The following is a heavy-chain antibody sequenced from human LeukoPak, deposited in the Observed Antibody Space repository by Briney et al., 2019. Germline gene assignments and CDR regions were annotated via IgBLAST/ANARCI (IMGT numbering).Heavy chain of an antibody. D-gene: IGHD5-18*01. V-gene: IGHV1-2*04. CDR1: GYTFTVYY. CDR2: INPNSGGT. J-gene: IGHJ3*02. CDR3: ARDRQLWSPFDAFDI. Sequence: GASVTVSFKASGYTFTVYYMHWVRQAPGQGLEWMGWINPNSGGTNYAQKFQGWVTMTRDTSIGTAYMELSRLRSDDTAVYYCARDRQLWSPFDAFDIWGQGTMVTVSS.